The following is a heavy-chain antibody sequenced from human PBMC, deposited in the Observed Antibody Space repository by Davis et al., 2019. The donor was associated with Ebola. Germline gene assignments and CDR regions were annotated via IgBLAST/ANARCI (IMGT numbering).Heavy chain of an antibody. CDR1: GGSFSGYY. CDR3: ARHQGSGSSVYYALDV. Sequence: SETLSLTCAVYGGSFSGYYWSWIRQSPGKSLEWIGSIFHSGNTDYNPSLKSRLTISVDTSRNQFSLKLTSVTAADTAAYYCARHQGSGSSVYYALDVWGQGTTVTVSS. CDR2: IFHSGNT. D-gene: IGHD3-10*01. J-gene: IGHJ6*02. V-gene: IGHV4-59*08.